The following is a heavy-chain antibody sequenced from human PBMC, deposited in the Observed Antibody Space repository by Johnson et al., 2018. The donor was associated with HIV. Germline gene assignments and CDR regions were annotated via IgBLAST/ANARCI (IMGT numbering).Heavy chain of an antibody. V-gene: IGHV3-15*01. Sequence: EVQLVESGGGVVQPGRSLRLSCAASRFTFSNAWMSWVRQGPGKGLEWVGRIKSKVDGGTTDYSASVKGRFSISRDDSRNTLHMQMSSLKTEDTAVYYCWAQWTVITFGGPSAFDIWGQGTVVTVSS. CDR1: RFTFSNAW. D-gene: IGHD3-16*01. CDR2: IKSKVDGGTT. J-gene: IGHJ3*02. CDR3: WAQWTVITFGGPSAFDI.